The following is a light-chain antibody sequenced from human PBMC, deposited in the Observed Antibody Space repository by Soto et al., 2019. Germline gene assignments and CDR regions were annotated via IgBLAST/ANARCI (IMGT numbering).Light chain of an antibody. J-gene: IGKJ1*01. V-gene: IGKV3-15*01. Sequence: EIVMTQSPATLSVSPGERATLSCRASQSVSRNLAWYQKKPGQAPRLLMYGASTRVTGIPARFSGSGSGTEFTLTISSLQSEDFAVYYCQQYNNWPPWTFGQGTKVEIK. CDR2: GAS. CDR3: QQYNNWPPWT. CDR1: QSVSRN.